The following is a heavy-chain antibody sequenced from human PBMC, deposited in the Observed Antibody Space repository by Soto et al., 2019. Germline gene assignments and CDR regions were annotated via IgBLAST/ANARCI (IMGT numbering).Heavy chain of an antibody. CDR2: IYYSGST. J-gene: IGHJ5*02. CDR1: GGSISSGGYY. V-gene: IGHV4-31*03. CDR3: ARRYYDSSGYIGVNWFDP. Sequence: SETLSLTCTVSGGSISSGGYYWSWIRQHPGKGLEWIGYIYYSGSTYYNPSLKSRVTISVDTSKNQFSLKLSSVTAADTAVYYCARRYYDSSGYIGVNWFDPWGQGTLVTVS. D-gene: IGHD3-22*01.